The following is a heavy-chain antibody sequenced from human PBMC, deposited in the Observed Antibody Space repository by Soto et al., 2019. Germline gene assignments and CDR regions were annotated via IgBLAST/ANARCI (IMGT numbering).Heavy chain of an antibody. CDR3: ARTSRATGMDV. CDR2: MYYYDHGST. Sequence: SETLSLTCSVSGGSINSYYWSWIRQPPGKGLEWIGYMYYYDHGSTNYNPSLKSRLTISVDTSKNQFSLKLSSVTAADTAVYYCARTSRATGMDVWGQGTTVTVSS. V-gene: IGHV4-59*01. J-gene: IGHJ6*02. CDR1: GGSINSYY.